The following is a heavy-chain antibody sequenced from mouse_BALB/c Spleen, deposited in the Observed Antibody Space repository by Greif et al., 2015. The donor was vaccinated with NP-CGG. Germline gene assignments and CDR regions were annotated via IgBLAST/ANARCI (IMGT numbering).Heavy chain of an antibody. CDR1: GYTFTSYT. CDR3: ARGDFMDSDY. CDR2: INPSSGYA. V-gene: IGHV1-4*01. Sequence: QVQLKESGAELARPGASVKMSCKASGYTFTSYTMHWVKQRPGQGLEWIGYINPSSGYANYNQKFKDKATLTADKSSSTAYMQLSSLTSEDSAVYYCARGDFMDSDYWGQGTTLTVSS. J-gene: IGHJ2*01. D-gene: IGHD1-1*01.